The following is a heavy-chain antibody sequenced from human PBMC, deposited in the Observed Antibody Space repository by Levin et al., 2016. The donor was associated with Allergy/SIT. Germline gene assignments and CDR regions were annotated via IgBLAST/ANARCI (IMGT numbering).Heavy chain of an antibody. CDR1: GFTFSSYW. J-gene: IGHJ6*02. V-gene: IGHV3-7*03. CDR2: IKQDGSEK. CDR3: ARDREKFGHYYYYGMDV. Sequence: GESLKISCAASGFTFSSYWMSWVRQAPGKGLEWVANIKQDGSEKYYVDSVKGRFTISRDNAKNSLYLQMNSLRAEDTAVYYCARDREKFGHYYYYGMDVWGQGTTVTVSS. D-gene: IGHD3-16*01.